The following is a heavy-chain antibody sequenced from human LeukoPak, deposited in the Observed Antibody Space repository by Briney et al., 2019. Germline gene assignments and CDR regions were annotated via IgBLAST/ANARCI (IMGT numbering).Heavy chain of an antibody. CDR1: GYSLTDLS. Sequence: ASVKVSCKVSGYSLTDLSMHWVRQAPGNGLEWMGGFDPEHREAIYAQKFQGRVTMTRNTSISTAYMELSSLRSEDTAVYYCARSSSTLSDAFDIWGQGTMVTVSS. D-gene: IGHD5-24*01. CDR3: ARSSSTLSDAFDI. J-gene: IGHJ3*02. V-gene: IGHV1-24*01. CDR2: FDPEHREA.